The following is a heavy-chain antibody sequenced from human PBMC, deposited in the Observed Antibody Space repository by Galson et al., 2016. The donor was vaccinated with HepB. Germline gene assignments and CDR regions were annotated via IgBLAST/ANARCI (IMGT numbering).Heavy chain of an antibody. CDR3: ARLGAGGYTHWYFDL. V-gene: IGHV4-39*01. CDR2: IYYSGST. CDR1: GSSMSSSSFY. Sequence: SETLSPTCTVSGSSMSSSSFYWHWIRQPPGKGLEWIGSIYYSGSTYYHPSLNSPVTISVPTSKNQFSLKLSSVTAADTAVYFCARLGAGGYTHWYFDLWGRGTLVTVSS. J-gene: IGHJ2*01. D-gene: IGHD5-18*01.